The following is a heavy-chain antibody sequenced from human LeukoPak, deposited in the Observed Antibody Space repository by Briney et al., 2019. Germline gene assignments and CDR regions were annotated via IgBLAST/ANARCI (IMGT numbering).Heavy chain of an antibody. CDR3: ARGGAHHSTTYYYYGMDV. J-gene: IGHJ6*02. V-gene: IGHV1-8*01. CDR1: GYTFTSYD. CDR2: MNPNSGNT. D-gene: IGHD6-13*01. Sequence: ASVKVSCKASGYTFTSYDINWVRQATGQGLEWMGWMNPNSGNTGYAQKFQGRVTMTRNTSISTAYMELSSLRSEDTAVYYCARGGAHHSTTYYYYGMDVWGQGTTVTVSS.